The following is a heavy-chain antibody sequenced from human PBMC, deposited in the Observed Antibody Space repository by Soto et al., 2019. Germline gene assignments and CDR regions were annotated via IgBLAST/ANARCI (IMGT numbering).Heavy chain of an antibody. J-gene: IGHJ4*02. D-gene: IGHD3-22*01. CDR1: GFTFSTSE. CDR3: ARWEVVTGLDY. Sequence: GGSLRLSCAASGFTFSTSEMSWVRQAPGKGLEWISHISSSGDATYYADSVKGRFSISRDNANHSLFPQMNSLRVADTAVYYCARWEVVTGLDYWGQGTLVTVSS. V-gene: IGHV3-48*03. CDR2: ISSSGDAT.